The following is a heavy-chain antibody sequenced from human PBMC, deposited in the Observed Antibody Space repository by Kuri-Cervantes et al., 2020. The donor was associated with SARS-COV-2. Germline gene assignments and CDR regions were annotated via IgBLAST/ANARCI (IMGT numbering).Heavy chain of an antibody. Sequence: ESLKISCTVSGGSISGSSYYWGWIRQPPGKGLEWIGSIYYSGSTYYNPSLKSRVTISVDTSKNQFSLKLSSVTAADTAVYYCARQSVVASDDWGQGTLVTVSS. CDR2: IYYSGST. D-gene: IGHD2-15*01. J-gene: IGHJ4*02. CDR1: GGSISGSSYY. V-gene: IGHV4-39*01. CDR3: ARQSVVASDD.